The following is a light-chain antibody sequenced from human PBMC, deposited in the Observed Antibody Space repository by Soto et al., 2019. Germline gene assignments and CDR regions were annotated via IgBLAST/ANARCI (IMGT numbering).Light chain of an antibody. J-gene: IGKJ2*01. CDR3: QQYNSYSPT. CDR1: QSISSW. Sequence: DIQMTQSPSTLSASVGDRVTITCRASQSISSWLSWYQQKPGKAPKLLIYDASSLESGVPSRFSGSGSGTEFTRTISSLQPDDFATYYCQQYNSYSPTFGHGTKLEIK. V-gene: IGKV1-5*01. CDR2: DAS.